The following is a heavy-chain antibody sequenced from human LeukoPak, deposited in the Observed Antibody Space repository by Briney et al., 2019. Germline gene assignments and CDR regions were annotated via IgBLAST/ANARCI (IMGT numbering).Heavy chain of an antibody. CDR2: IYSRGST. D-gene: IGHD3-22*01. CDR3: ARDYYGP. Sequence: GGSLRLSCAASGFTVSNNYMRWVRQAPGKGLEWVSRIYSRGSTSYVDSVKGRFTISRDNSKNTLFLQMNSLRVEDTAVYYCARDYYGPWGQGTLVTVSS. V-gene: IGHV3-66*03. J-gene: IGHJ5*02. CDR1: GFTVSNNY.